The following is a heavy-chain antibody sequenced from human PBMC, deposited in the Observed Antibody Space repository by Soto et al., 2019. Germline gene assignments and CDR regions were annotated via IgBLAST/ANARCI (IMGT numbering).Heavy chain of an antibody. V-gene: IGHV4-39*01. CDR2: IDYTGNT. CDR3: ASEVSSTDGMDV. D-gene: IGHD2-15*01. Sequence: PSETLSLTCTVSGDSSVSSSSYYWGWIRQPPGKGLEWIGSIDYTGNTFYSPSFRSRLTISVDTSESQFSLKLRSVTAADTATYYCASEVSSTDGMDVWGQGTTVTVSS. CDR1: GDSSVSSSSYY. J-gene: IGHJ6*02.